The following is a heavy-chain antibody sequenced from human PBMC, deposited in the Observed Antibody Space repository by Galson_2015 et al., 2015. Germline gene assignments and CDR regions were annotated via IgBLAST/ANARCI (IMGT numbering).Heavy chain of an antibody. CDR1: GYTFTSYG. CDR3: ARDTTRFLIAAAGSDAFDI. Sequence: SVKVSCKASGYTFTSYGISWVRQAPRRGLEWMGWISAYNGNTNYAQKFQGRVTMTTDTSTSTAYMELRSLRSDDTAVYYCARDTTRFLIAAAGSDAFDIWGQGTMVTVSS. CDR2: ISAYNGNT. J-gene: IGHJ3*02. V-gene: IGHV1-18*04. D-gene: IGHD6-13*01.